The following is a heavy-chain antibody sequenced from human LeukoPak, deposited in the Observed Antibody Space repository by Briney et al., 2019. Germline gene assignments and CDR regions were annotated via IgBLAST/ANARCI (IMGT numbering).Heavy chain of an antibody. Sequence: SVKVSCKASGGTFSSYAINWLRQAPGQGLEWMGGIIPIFGTANYAQKFQGRVTITTDESTSTAYMELSSLRSEDTAVYYCARSPYDILTGYYNRYFDYWGQGTLVTVSS. CDR2: IIPIFGTA. D-gene: IGHD3-9*01. CDR1: GGTFSSYA. J-gene: IGHJ4*02. CDR3: ARSPYDILTGYYNRYFDY. V-gene: IGHV1-69*05.